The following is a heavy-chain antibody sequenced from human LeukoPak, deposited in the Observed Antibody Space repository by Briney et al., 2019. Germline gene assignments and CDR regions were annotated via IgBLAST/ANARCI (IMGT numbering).Heavy chain of an antibody. CDR1: GFTVSSNY. CDR2: IYYSGST. J-gene: IGHJ4*02. D-gene: IGHD3-22*01. V-gene: IGHV4-39*01. CDR3: ARRVYYDSSGYHLIYYFDY. Sequence: GSLRLSCAASGFTVSSNYMSWVRQPPGKGLEWIGSIYYSGSTYYNPSLKSRVTISVDTSKNQFSLKLSSVTAADTAVYYCARRVYYDSSGYHLIYYFDYWGQGTLVTVSS.